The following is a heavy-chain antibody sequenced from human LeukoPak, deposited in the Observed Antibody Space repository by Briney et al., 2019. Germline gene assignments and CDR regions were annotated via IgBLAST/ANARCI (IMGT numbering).Heavy chain of an antibody. CDR3: ARRWDSGYDYDY. V-gene: IGHV4-39*01. CDR2: IDYSGST. J-gene: IGHJ4*02. CDR1: GDSISSSNYY. Sequence: SETLSLTCTVSGDSISSSNYYWGWIRQPPGKGLEWVGSIDYSGSTYCNPSLKSRVTISIDTSKNQFSLKLSSVTAADTAVYYCARRWDSGYDYDYWGQGTLVTVSS. D-gene: IGHD5-12*01.